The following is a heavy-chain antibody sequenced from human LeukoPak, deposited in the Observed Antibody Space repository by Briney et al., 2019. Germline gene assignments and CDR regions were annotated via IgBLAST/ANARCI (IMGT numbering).Heavy chain of an antibody. CDR1: GFTFTSSA. V-gene: IGHV1-58*01. CDR3: AAVGTTDYYYGMDV. Sequence: ASVKVSCKASGFTFTSSAVQWVRQARGQRLEWIGWIVVGGGNTNYAQKFQERVTITRDMSTSTAYMELSSLRSEDTAVYYCAAVGTTDYYYGMDVWGKGTTVTVSS. CDR2: IVVGGGNT. D-gene: IGHD4-17*01. J-gene: IGHJ6*04.